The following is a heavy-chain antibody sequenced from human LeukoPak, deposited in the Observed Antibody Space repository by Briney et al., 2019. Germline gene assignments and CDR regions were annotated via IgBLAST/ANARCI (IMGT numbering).Heavy chain of an antibody. CDR1: GGSISSGGYY. V-gene: IGHV4-30-2*01. CDR2: IYHSGST. Sequence: SQTLSLTCTVSGGSISSGGYYWSWIRQPPGKGLEWIGYIYHSGSTYYNPSLKSRVTISVDRSKNQFSLKLSSVTAADTAVYYCARDLGSGSYHYWGQGTLVTVSS. D-gene: IGHD3-10*01. CDR3: ARDLGSGSYHY. J-gene: IGHJ4*02.